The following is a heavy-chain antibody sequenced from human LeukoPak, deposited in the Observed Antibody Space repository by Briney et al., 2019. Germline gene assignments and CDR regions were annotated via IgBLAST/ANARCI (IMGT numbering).Heavy chain of an antibody. J-gene: IGHJ4*02. CDR2: IWSDGSNK. V-gene: IGHV3-33*01. D-gene: IGHD5-18*01. Sequence: PGRSLRLSCAASGFTFSRYGIHWVRQAPGKGLEWVAVIWSDGSNKYYADSVKGRFTISRDNAKNTLYLQMNSLRAEDTAVYYCARDRGYSPDYWGQGTLVTVSS. CDR3: ARDRGYSPDY. CDR1: GFTFSRYG.